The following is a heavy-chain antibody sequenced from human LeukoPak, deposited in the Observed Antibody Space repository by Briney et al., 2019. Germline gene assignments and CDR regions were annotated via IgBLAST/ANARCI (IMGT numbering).Heavy chain of an antibody. V-gene: IGHV1-46*01. CDR3: ARAAAGRNWFDP. CDR2: INPSGGSR. Sequence: GASVKVSCKASGDTSTSYYMHWVRQAPGQGLEWMGIINPSGGSRSFAQRFQGRVTMTSDTSTSTVYMELSSLRSEDTAVYYCARAAAGRNWFDPWGQGTLVTVSS. D-gene: IGHD6-13*01. CDR1: GDTSTSYY. J-gene: IGHJ5*02.